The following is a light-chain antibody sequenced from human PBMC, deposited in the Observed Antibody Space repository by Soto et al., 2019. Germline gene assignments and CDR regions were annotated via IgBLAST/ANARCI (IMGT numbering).Light chain of an antibody. CDR1: QSVSDNY. V-gene: IGKV3-20*01. Sequence: EIVLTQSPGTLSLSPGERATLSCRASQSVSDNYLAWYKQKPGQAPRLLIYGASSRATGIPDRFSGSGSGTDLTLTISRLEPEDFAVYYCQQYGSSPRTFGGGTKV. CDR2: GAS. J-gene: IGKJ4*01. CDR3: QQYGSSPRT.